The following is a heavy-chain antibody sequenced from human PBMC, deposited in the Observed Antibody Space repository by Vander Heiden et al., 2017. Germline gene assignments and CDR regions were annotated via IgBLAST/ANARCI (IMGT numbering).Heavy chain of an antibody. CDR3: ARLWLVRGYYYGMDV. J-gene: IGHJ6*02. Sequence: QLQLQELGPGLVRPPEPLSLTCTFSGGSLSSSSYYWGWIRQPPGKGLEWIGSIYYGGSTYYNPSLKSRVTISVDTSKNQYSLKLSSVTAADTAVYYCARLWLVRGYYYGMDVWGQGTTVTVSS. V-gene: IGHV4-39*01. CDR2: IYYGGST. CDR1: GGSLSSSSYY. D-gene: IGHD3-10*01.